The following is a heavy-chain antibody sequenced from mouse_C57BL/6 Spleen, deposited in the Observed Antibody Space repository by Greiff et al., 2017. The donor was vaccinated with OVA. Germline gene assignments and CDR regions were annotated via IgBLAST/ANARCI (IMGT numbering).Heavy chain of an antibody. J-gene: IGHJ2*01. CDR3: ARYGSSRDYFDY. CDR2: IYPGSGST. V-gene: IGHV1-55*01. CDR1: GYTFTSYW. D-gene: IGHD1-1*01. Sequence: VKLQQSGAELVKPGASVKMSCKASGYTFTSYWITWVKQRPGQGLEWIGDIYPGSGSTNYNEKFKSKATLTVDTSSSTAYMQLSSLTSEDSAVYYCARYGSSRDYFDYWGQGTTLTVSS.